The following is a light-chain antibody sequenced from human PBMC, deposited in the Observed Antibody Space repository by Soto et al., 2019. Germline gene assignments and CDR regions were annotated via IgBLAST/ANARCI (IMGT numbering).Light chain of an antibody. CDR1: TGPVTSGHY. V-gene: IGLV7-46*01. CDR2: DTT. Sequence: QAVVTQEPSLTVSPGGTVTLTCGSSTGPVTSGHYPYWFQQKPGQAPKTLIYDTTNKHSWTPVRFSGSLLGGQAALTLSGAQPEDEAEYYCLLSYTDARNVLFGGGTKLTVL. CDR3: LLSYTDARNVL. J-gene: IGLJ2*01.